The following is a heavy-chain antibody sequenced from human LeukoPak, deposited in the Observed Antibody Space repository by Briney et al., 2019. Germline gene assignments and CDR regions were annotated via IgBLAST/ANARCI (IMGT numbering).Heavy chain of an antibody. V-gene: IGHV4-34*01. CDR3: ARGRSPTMIVVDDNPYFDY. J-gene: IGHJ4*02. CDR1: GGSFSGYY. Sequence: SETLSLTCAVYGGSFSGYYWSWIRQPPGKGLEWIGEINHSGSTNYNPSLKSRLTISVDTSKNQFSLKLSSVTAADTAVYYCARGRSPTMIVVDDNPYFDYWGQGTLVTVSS. CDR2: INHSGST. D-gene: IGHD3-22*01.